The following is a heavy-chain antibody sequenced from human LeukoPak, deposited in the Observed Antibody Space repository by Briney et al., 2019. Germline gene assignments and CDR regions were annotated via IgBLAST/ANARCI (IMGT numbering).Heavy chain of an antibody. D-gene: IGHD6-19*01. CDR2: IYYSGST. V-gene: IGHV4-59*01. Sequence: PGGSLRLSCAASGFTFSSYSMNWIRQPPGKGLEWIGYIYYSGSTNYNPSLKSRVTISVDTSKNQFSLKLSSVTAADTAVYYCARDKSGWYVWGQGTLVTVSS. CDR3: ARDKSGWYV. J-gene: IGHJ4*02. CDR1: GFTFSSYS.